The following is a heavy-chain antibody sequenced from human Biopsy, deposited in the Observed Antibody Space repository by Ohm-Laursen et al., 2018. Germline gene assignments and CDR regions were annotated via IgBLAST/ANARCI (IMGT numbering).Heavy chain of an antibody. J-gene: IGHJ4*02. CDR3: ATPFQYYDSWGGYPPFDH. D-gene: IGHD3-3*01. V-gene: IGHV1-69*10. Sequence: SVKVSCKASGGPSSNYAFSWVRQAPGEGLEWMGGIIAVSGLVNYTPKFQGRVSIIADKSTTTAYMELSNLKSEDTAVYYCATPFQYYDSWGGYPPFDHWGQGTLVTVSS. CDR1: GGPSSNYA. CDR2: IIAVSGLV.